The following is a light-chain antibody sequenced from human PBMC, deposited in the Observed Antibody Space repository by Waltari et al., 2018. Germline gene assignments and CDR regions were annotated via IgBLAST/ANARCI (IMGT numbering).Light chain of an antibody. Sequence: QSVLTHPPSASGTPGQRATIPCFGVNSNFGSEPVHWYQHVPGTAPNTLIFGGNQRPSGVPDRFAGSKSATSASLVINGLQSDDEADYYCEGWDDSLNINVFGGGTTVTVL. CDR3: EGWDDSLNINV. V-gene: IGLV1-44*01. CDR2: GGN. J-gene: IGLJ6*01. CDR1: NSNFGSEP.